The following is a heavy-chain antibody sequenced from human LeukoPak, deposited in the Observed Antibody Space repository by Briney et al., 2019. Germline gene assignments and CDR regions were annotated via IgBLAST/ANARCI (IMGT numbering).Heavy chain of an antibody. CDR2: ISGSGGTT. J-gene: IGHJ3*02. Sequence: HPGGSLRLSCAASGFTFSNYAVTWVRQAPGKGLEWVSTISGSGGTTYYADSVKGRFTISRDNSKNTLYLQMNSLRAEDTAAYYCAKSLVTDWNGGNTFDIWGQGTMVTVSS. V-gene: IGHV3-23*01. CDR3: AKSLVTDWNGGNTFDI. D-gene: IGHD1-1*01. CDR1: GFTFSNYA.